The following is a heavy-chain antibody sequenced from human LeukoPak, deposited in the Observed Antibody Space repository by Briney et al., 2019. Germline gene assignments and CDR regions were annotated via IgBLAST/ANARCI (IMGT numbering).Heavy chain of an antibody. D-gene: IGHD6-6*01. Sequence: GASVKVSCKASGGTFSSYAISWVRQAPGQGLEWMGGIIPIFGTADYAQKFQGRVTMTEDTSTDTAYMELSSLRSEDTAVYYCATVAARRRRYFDLWGRGTLVTVSS. CDR1: GGTFSSYA. V-gene: IGHV1-69*06. CDR3: ATVAARRRRYFDL. CDR2: IIPIFGTA. J-gene: IGHJ2*01.